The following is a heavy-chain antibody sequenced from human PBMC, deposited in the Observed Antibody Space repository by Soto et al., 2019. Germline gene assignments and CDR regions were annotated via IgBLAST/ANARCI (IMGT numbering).Heavy chain of an antibody. D-gene: IGHD3-3*01. CDR2: IWYDGSNK. Sequence: GGSLRLSCAASGFTFSSYGMHWVRQAPGKGLEWVAVIWYDGSNKYYADSVKGRFTISRDNSKNTLYLQMNSLRAEDTAVYYCAREKIGVVTTLYGMDVWGQGTTVTVSS. V-gene: IGHV3-33*01. J-gene: IGHJ6*02. CDR1: GFTFSSYG. CDR3: AREKIGVVTTLYGMDV.